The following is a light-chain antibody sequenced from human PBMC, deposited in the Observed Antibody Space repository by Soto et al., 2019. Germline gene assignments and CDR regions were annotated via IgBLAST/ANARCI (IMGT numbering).Light chain of an antibody. CDR2: DAS. CDR3: QQRGNWQLT. J-gene: IGKJ4*01. Sequence: EIVLTQSPATLSLSPGERATLSCRASQSIGGYLAWYQQKPAQAPGVLIYDASNRATGIPDRFSGSGSGTDFTLTTSSLEHEDFAVYYCQQRGNWQLTFGGGTKVES. CDR1: QSIGGY. V-gene: IGKV3-11*01.